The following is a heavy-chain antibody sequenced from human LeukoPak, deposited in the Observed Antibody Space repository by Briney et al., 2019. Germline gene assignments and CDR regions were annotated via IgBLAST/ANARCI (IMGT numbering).Heavy chain of an antibody. CDR3: ARGDRDSSSWLDY. CDR1: GYTFSSYG. CDR2: ISAYNGNT. J-gene: IGHJ4*02. D-gene: IGHD6-13*01. V-gene: IGHV1-18*01. Sequence: EASVKVSCKTSGYTFSSYGISWVRQALGQGLEWMGRISAYNGNTNYAQKVQGRVTMTTDTSTSTAYMELRSLRSDDTAVYYCARGDRDSSSWLDYWGQGTLVTVSS.